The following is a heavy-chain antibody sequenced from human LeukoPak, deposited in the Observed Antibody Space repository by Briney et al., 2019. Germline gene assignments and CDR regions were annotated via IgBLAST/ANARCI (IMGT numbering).Heavy chain of an antibody. Sequence: ASVKGSSKASVYTSTSYSISSVRQAPRQGLEWMGWISVFNVNTNYTQKLQGRVTMTTDPSTSSAYKEQRSLRLKETGVYDCERDRCYRGGNSYGYFDYWGQGALVTVSS. V-gene: IGHV1-18*04. D-gene: IGHD5-18*01. J-gene: IGHJ4*02. CDR2: ISVFNVNT. CDR3: ERDRCYRGGNSYGYFDY. CDR1: VYTSTSYS.